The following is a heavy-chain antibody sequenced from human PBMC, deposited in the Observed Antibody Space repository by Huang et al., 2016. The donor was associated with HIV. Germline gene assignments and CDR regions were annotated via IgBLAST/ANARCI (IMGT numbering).Heavy chain of an antibody. D-gene: IGHD3-22*01. CDR2: IRGTSSNI. CDR1: GFDFSKYS. V-gene: IGHV3-48*01. CDR3: ARTEMEYYYGSSGYYPDY. Sequence: EVQLVESGGALVQPGGSLILSCVVSGFDFSKYSMNWVGQAPGNGLEWVSYIRGTSSNIDYADSVKGRFTISRDNAKNSVFLQMRSLRAEDTALYYCARTEMEYYYGSSGYYPDYWGQGTQVTVSS. J-gene: IGHJ4*02.